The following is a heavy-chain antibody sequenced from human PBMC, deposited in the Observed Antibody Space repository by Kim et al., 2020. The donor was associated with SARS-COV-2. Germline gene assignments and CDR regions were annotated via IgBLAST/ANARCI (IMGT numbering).Heavy chain of an antibody. D-gene: IGHD3-10*01. V-gene: IGHV3-23*01. CDR3: AKDHALLWFGAVFDP. J-gene: IGHJ5*02. CDR2: ISGSGETT. Sequence: GGSLRLSCAASGFTFNTYAMNWVRQAPGKGLEWVSVISGSGETTYYADSVKGRFTVSRDNSKNTLFLQMNSLRAEDTAVYYCAKDHALLWFGAVFDPWGQGTLVTVSS. CDR1: GFTFNTYA.